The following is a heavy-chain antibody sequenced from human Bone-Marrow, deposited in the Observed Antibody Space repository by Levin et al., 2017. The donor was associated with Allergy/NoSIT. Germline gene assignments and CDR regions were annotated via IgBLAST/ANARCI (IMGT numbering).Heavy chain of an antibody. CDR2: IYYTGTT. CDR3: ARVSASDYFDY. V-gene: IGHV4-59*01. Sequence: SETLSLTCTVSGGSISSYYWSWIRQPPGKGLEWIGFIYYTGTTDYNPSLKSRVTISVDTSKNQFSLKLRSVTAADTAVYYCARVSASDYFDYWGQGTLVTVSS. CDR1: GGSISSYY. D-gene: IGHD3-10*01. J-gene: IGHJ4*02.